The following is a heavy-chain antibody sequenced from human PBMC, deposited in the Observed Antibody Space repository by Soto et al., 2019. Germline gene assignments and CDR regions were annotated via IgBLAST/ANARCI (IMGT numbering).Heavy chain of an antibody. CDR3: ARARADSTTYYYYGMDV. CDR2: ISAYNGNT. D-gene: IGHD3-22*01. V-gene: IGHV1-18*01. Sequence: ASVKVSCKASGYTFTSYGISWVRQAPGQGLEWMGWISAYNGNTNYAQKLQGRGTMTTDTSTSTAYMELRSLRSDDTAVYYCARARADSTTYYYYGMDVWGQGTTVTVSS. CDR1: GYTFTSYG. J-gene: IGHJ6*02.